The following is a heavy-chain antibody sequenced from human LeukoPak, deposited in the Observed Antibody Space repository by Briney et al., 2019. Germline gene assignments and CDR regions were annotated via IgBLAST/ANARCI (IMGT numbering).Heavy chain of an antibody. CDR3: ARAMSIAARLQTIFDY. D-gene: IGHD6-6*01. Sequence: ASVKVSCKASGYTFTSYGISWVRQAPGQGLEWMGWISGYNGNTNYAQKLQGRVTMTTDTSTSTAYMELRSLRSEDTAVYYCARAMSIAARLQTIFDYWGQGTLVTVSS. CDR1: GYTFTSYG. J-gene: IGHJ4*02. CDR2: ISGYNGNT. V-gene: IGHV1-18*01.